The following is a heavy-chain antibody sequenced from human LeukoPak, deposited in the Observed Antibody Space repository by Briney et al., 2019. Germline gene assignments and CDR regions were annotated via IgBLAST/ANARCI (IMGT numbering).Heavy chain of an antibody. V-gene: IGHV3-74*01. CDR3: VRGTHGYNYGYLDY. CDR1: GFTLSDYW. D-gene: IGHD5-24*01. Sequence: PGGSLRLSCAASGFTLSDYWMNWVRQVPGKGPVWVSHISPDGTNIAYADSVKGRFTISRDNAKNTLYLQMNSLRAEDTAVYYCVRGTHGYNYGYLDYWGQGTLVTVSS. J-gene: IGHJ4*02. CDR2: ISPDGTNI.